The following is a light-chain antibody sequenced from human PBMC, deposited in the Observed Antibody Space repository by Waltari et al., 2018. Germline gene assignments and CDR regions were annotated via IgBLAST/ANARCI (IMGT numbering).Light chain of an antibody. Sequence: QSALTQPAPVSGSPDQSITIPCTGTSRDIGGYVYVPGYQQYPGKAPKLIIYDVIYRPSGVSNRFSGSKSGNTASLTISGLQAEDEANYYCCSYTSASTLGVFGGGTKLTVL. J-gene: IGLJ3*02. CDR3: CSYTSASTLGV. CDR1: SRDIGGYVY. V-gene: IGLV2-14*03. CDR2: DVI.